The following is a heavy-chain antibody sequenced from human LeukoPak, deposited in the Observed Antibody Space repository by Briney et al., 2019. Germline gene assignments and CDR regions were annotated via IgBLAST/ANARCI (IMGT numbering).Heavy chain of an antibody. CDR3: ARAYSSWYQGLVDY. V-gene: IGHV3-33*01. D-gene: IGHD6-13*01. CDR1: GFTFSSYG. Sequence: GGSLRLSCAASGFTFSSYGMHWVRQAPGKGLEWVAVIWYDGSNKYYADSVKGRFTISRDNSKNTLYLQMNSLRAEDTAVYYCARAYSSWYQGLVDYWGQGTLVTVSS. J-gene: IGHJ4*02. CDR2: IWYDGSNK.